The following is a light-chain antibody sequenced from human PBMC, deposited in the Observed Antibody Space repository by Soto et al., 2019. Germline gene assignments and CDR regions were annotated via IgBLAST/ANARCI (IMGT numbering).Light chain of an antibody. V-gene: IGLV2-14*01. CDR2: DVS. CDR3: SSYTSSSTLYVV. Sequence: QSVLTQPASVSGYPGQSITISCTGTSSDVGGYNYVSWYQQHPGKAPKLMINDVSNRPSGVSNRFSGSKSGNTASLTISGLQAEDEADYYCSSYTSSSTLYVVFGGGTKVTVL. CDR1: SSDVGGYNY. J-gene: IGLJ2*01.